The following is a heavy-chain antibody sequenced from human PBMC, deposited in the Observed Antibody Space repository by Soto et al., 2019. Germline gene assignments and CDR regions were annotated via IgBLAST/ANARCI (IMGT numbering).Heavy chain of an antibody. CDR3: AHSTADCGGDCYSRFQH. V-gene: IGHV2-5*02. CDR2: IYWDDDK. D-gene: IGHD2-21*02. J-gene: IGHJ1*01. Sequence: QITLKESGPTLVKPTQTLTLTCTFSGFSLSTSGVGVGWIRQPPGKALEWLALIYWDDDKRYSPSLKSRLTITKDSSKHQMVLTMTNMDPVDTATYYCAHSTADCGGDCYSRFQHWGQGTLVTVSS. CDR1: GFSLSTSGVG.